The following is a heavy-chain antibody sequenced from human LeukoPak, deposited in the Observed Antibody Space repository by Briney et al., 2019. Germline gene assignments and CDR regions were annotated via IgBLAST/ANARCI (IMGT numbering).Heavy chain of an antibody. CDR2: MIPIFGTA. CDR3: ASSPYYYDSSGYYPVRV. V-gene: IGHV1-69*13. J-gene: IGHJ6*04. D-gene: IGHD3-22*01. Sequence: ASVKVSCNAPGGTFSSYAISWVRQAPGQGLEWMGGMIPIFGTANYAQKFQGRVTITADESTSTAYMELSSLRSEDTAVYYCASSPYYYDSSGYYPVRVWGKGTTVTVSS. CDR1: GGTFSSYA.